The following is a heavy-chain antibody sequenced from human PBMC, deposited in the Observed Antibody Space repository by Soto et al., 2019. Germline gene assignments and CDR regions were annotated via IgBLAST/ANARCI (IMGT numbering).Heavy chain of an antibody. D-gene: IGHD6-19*01. CDR1: GSTFGGSA. CDR2: FRSKTNSYAT. J-gene: IGHJ4*02. V-gene: IGHV3-73*02. Sequence: EGQPVESGGGLVQPGGSLKLSCPAPGSTFGGSAMHWVRQASGKGLGWVGHFRSKTNSYATAYAESVKGRFTISRDDSMNTAYLQMNSLKTEDTAVYFCTRQTDAVQWLVVPTDYNFDYWGQGTLVTVSS. CDR3: TRQTDAVQWLVVPTDYNFDY.